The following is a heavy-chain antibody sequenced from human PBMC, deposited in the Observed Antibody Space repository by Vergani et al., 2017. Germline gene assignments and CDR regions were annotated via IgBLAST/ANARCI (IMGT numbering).Heavy chain of an antibody. CDR1: GFTFGDYA. D-gene: IGHD3-3*01. CDR2: IRSKAYGGTT. J-gene: IGHJ3*02. CDR3: TTQYDFDAFDI. V-gene: IGHV3-49*03. Sequence: EVQLVESGGGLVQPGRSLRLSCTASGFTFGDYAMSWFRQAPGKGLEWVGFIRSKAYGGTTEYAASVKGRFTISRDDSKSIAYLQMNSLKNEDTAVYYCTTQYDFDAFDIWGQGTMVTVSS.